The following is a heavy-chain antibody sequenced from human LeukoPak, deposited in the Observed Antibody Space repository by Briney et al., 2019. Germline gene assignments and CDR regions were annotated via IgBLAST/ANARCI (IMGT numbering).Heavy chain of an antibody. CDR1: GVTFSSYR. CDR3: ARDPSGNSSGKPPPGGY. D-gene: IGHD6-19*01. V-gene: IGHV3-21*01. Sequence: PGGSLRLSCADPGVTFSSYRMNSVRQAPGKGLEWVSSISSSSSYIYYADSVKGRFTISRDNAKNSLYLQMISLRVEDTAVYYWARDPSGNSSGKPPPGGYWGQGTLVTVSS. CDR2: ISSSSSYI. J-gene: IGHJ4*02.